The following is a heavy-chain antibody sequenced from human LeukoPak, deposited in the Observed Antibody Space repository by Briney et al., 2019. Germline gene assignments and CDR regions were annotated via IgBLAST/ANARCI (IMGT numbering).Heavy chain of an antibody. J-gene: IGHJ4*02. Sequence: HPGGSLRLSCAASGFTFSSYGMHWVRQAPGKGLEWVAFIRYDGSNKYYADSVKGRFTISRDNSKNMLYLQMNSLRAEDTAVYYCAKDLERYCSGGSCYSLDYWGQGTLVTVSS. CDR2: IRYDGSNK. V-gene: IGHV3-30*02. CDR1: GFTFSSYG. D-gene: IGHD2-15*01. CDR3: AKDLERYCSGGSCYSLDY.